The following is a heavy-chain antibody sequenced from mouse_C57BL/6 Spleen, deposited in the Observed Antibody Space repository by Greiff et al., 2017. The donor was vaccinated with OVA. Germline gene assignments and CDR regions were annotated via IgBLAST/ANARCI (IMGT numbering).Heavy chain of an antibody. CDR3: ARNPYLDY. J-gene: IGHJ2*01. CDR1: GYSFTGYF. CDR2: INPYNGDT. V-gene: IGHV1-20*01. Sequence: VQLQQSGPELVKPGASVKISCKASGYSFTGYFMNWVMQSPGKSLEWIGRINPYNGDTFYNQKFKGKATLTVDKSSSTAHMELRSLTSEDSAVYYCARNPYLDYWGQGTTLTVSS.